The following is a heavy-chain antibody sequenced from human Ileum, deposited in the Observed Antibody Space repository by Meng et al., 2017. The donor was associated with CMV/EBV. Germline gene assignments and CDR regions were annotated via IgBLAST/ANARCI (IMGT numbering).Heavy chain of an antibody. CDR2: INQDGSDK. CDR1: GLAVSENY. CDR3: VRGSGREWFDP. V-gene: IGHV3-7*01. J-gene: IGHJ5*02. D-gene: IGHD1-26*01. Sequence: GGSLRLSCAASGLAVSENYMNWVRQAPGKGLEWVANINQDGSDKNYVDYVKGRFTIFRDNAKNSVYLEMRSLRGEDTAVFYCVRGSGREWFDPWGQGTLVTVSS.